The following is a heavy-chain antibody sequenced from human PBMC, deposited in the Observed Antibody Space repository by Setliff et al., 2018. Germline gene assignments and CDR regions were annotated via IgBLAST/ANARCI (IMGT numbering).Heavy chain of an antibody. V-gene: IGHV1-18*01. J-gene: IGHJ4*02. CDR2: ISPVYGIA. CDR3: VRGPGPSVVVAIPFDH. Sequence: ASVKVSCKTSGYAFITFGMSWARQAPGQGLEWMGWISPVYGIANYARKFQGRVTMTADTSTTTAYLELTSLRYDDTAVYYCVRGPGPSVVVAIPFDHWGQGSLVTVS. CDR1: GYAFITFG. D-gene: IGHD3-22*01.